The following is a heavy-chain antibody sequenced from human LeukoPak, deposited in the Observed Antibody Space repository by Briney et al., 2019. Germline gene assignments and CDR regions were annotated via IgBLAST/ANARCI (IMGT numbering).Heavy chain of an antibody. V-gene: IGHV4-39*07. Sequence: SETLSLTCKVSGGSISSSSYYWGWIRQPPGKGLEWIGEINHSGSTNYNPSLKSRVTISVDTSKKQFFLRLSSVTAADTAVYYCAKGHRYSSGWYWCHWFDPWGQGTLVTVSS. CDR2: INHSGST. CDR1: GGSISSSSYY. D-gene: IGHD6-19*01. J-gene: IGHJ5*02. CDR3: AKGHRYSSGWYWCHWFDP.